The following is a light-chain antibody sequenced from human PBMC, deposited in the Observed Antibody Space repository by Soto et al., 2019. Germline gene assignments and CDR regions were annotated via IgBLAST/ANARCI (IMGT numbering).Light chain of an antibody. CDR1: SSDVGGYNY. J-gene: IGLJ3*02. CDR3: SSYTTSGTPV. V-gene: IGLV2-14*01. Sequence: QSALTQPASVSGSPGQTITISCTGTSSDVGGYNYLSWYQQHPGKAPKVMIYEVSNRPSGVSNRFSGSKSGNTASLTISGLQAEDEPDHFCSSYTTSGTPVFGGGTKLTVL. CDR2: EVS.